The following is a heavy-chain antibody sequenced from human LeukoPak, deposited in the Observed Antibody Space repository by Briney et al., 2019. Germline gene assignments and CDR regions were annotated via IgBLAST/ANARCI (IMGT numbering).Heavy chain of an antibody. CDR3: ATDQDYGDYDSDY. V-gene: IGHV3-30*03. Sequence: GGSLRLSCAASGFTFSSYGMPWVRQAPGKGLEWVAVISYDGSNKYYADSVKGRFTISRDNSKNTLYLQMNSLRAEDTAVYYCATDQDYGDYDSDYWGQGTLVTVSS. CDR1: GFTFSSYG. CDR2: ISYDGSNK. D-gene: IGHD4-17*01. J-gene: IGHJ4*02.